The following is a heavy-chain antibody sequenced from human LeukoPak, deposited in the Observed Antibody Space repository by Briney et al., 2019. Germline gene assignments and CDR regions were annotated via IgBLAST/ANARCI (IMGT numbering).Heavy chain of an antibody. CDR1: GFTFSSYA. CDR3: ARDAYCSSTSCKEYFDL. Sequence: PGGSLRLSCAASGFTFSSYAMSWVRQAPGKGLEWVSAISGSGGSTYYADSVKGRFTISRDNSKNTLYLQMNSLRAEDPAVYYCARDAYCSSTSCKEYFDLWGRGTLVTVSS. V-gene: IGHV3-23*01. CDR2: ISGSGGST. J-gene: IGHJ2*01. D-gene: IGHD2-2*01.